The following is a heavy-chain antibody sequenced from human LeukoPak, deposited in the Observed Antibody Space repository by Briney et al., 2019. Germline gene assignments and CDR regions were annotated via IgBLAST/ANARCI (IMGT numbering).Heavy chain of an antibody. V-gene: IGHV3-53*01. CDR2: LYSDGNT. CDR1: GFTVITND. D-gene: IGHD1-14*01. J-gene: IGHJ4*02. CDR3: ARGVEPLAANTLAY. Sequence: PGGSLRLSCAASGFTVITNDMTWVRQAPGKGLEWVSVLYSDGNTKYADSVQGRFTISRDNSKNTLYLEMNSLSPDDTADYYCARGVEPLAANTLAYWGQGTLVTVSS.